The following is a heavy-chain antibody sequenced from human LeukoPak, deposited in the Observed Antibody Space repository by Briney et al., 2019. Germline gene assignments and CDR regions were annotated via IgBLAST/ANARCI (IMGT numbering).Heavy chain of an antibody. CDR1: GFTFSSYS. V-gene: IGHV3-21*01. J-gene: IGHJ4*02. CDR3: ARSYYGSGSYNDY. Sequence: GGSLRLSCAASGFTFSSYSMNWVRQAPGKGLEWVSSISSSSSYICYADSVKGRFTISRDNAKNSLYLQMNSLRAEDTAVYYCARSYYGSGSYNDYWGQGTLVTVSS. D-gene: IGHD3-10*01. CDR2: ISSSSSYI.